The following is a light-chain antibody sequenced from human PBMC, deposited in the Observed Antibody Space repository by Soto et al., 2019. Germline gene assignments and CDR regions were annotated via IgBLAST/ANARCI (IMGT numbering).Light chain of an antibody. CDR1: SSDVGSHNY. J-gene: IGLJ1*01. V-gene: IGLV2-14*01. CDR3: SSYTSTSTHYV. Sequence: SVLTQPASVSGSPGQSITISCTGTSSDVGSHNYVSWYQQHPGNAPKLIIFQGNSRPSGDSNGFSGSKSGGAASLPICGLLTEDETDYYCSSYTSTSTHYVFGGGTKVTVL. CDR2: QGN.